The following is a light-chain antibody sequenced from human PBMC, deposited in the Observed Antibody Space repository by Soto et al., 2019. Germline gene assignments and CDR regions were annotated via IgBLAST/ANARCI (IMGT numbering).Light chain of an antibody. CDR1: QGISNY. CDR3: QKYDSAPWT. CDR2: AAS. J-gene: IGKJ1*01. V-gene: IGKV1-27*01. Sequence: DIQMTQSPSSLSASVRDRVTITCRASQGISNYLAWYQQKPGKVPKLLIYAASTLQSGVPSRFSGSGSGTDFTLTISSLPPEDVAPYYCQKYDSAPWTFGQGTKVEIK.